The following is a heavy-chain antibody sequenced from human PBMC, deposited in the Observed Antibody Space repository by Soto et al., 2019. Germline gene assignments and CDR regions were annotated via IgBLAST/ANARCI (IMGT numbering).Heavy chain of an antibody. D-gene: IGHD4-17*01. CDR2: IWFDGSNK. Sequence: QVQLVESGGGVVQPGTSLRLSCAASGFTSSDYGMHWVRQAPGKGLEWVAVIWFDGSNKYYADSVKGRFTISRDNSKNTVDLQMDRLRADDTAVYYCARRRSTVTTAWFYHAMDVWGQGTTVTVSS. CDR3: ARRRSTVTTAWFYHAMDV. J-gene: IGHJ6*02. CDR1: GFTSSDYG. V-gene: IGHV3-33*01.